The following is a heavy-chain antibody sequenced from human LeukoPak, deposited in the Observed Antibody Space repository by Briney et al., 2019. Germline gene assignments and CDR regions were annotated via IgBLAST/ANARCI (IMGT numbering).Heavy chain of an antibody. D-gene: IGHD2-2*01. CDR1: GGSLSSYY. J-gene: IGHJ4*02. CDR2: IYYSGNT. V-gene: IGHV4-59*01. Sequence: PSETLSLTCTVSGGSLSSYYWSWIRQPPGKGLEWIGYIYYSGNTNYNPSLKSRVTISVDTSKNQFSLKLSSVTAADTAVYYCARVSGRYCSSTSCHEIVKFDYWGQGTLVTVSS. CDR3: ARVSGRYCSSTSCHEIVKFDY.